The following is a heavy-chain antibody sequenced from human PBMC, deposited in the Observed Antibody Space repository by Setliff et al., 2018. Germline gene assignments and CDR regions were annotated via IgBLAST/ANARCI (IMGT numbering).Heavy chain of an antibody. CDR3: ARTCSGSGCYAGLES. J-gene: IGHJ4*02. Sequence: GGSLRLSCAASGFTFSDYVMSWVRQAPGKGLEWVSAISGRGGSTYYADSVKGRFTISRDNSKNTLYLQMNSLRPEDTAVYYCARTCSGSGCYAGLESWGQGTPVTVSS. V-gene: IGHV3-23*01. CDR2: ISGRGGST. D-gene: IGHD2-15*01. CDR1: GFTFSDYV.